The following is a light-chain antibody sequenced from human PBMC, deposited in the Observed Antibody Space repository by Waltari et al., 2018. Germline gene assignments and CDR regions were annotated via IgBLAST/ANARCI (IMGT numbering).Light chain of an antibody. J-gene: IGLJ2*01. CDR3: TSYTSSSSSAYVV. CDR1: SSDVGGYKY. V-gene: IGLV2-14*03. CDR2: DVR. Sequence: QSALTQPASVSGSPGQSITISCTGTSSDVGGYKYVSWYQHHPGKAPKLMLYDVRKRPSGVCNAFSGSKSGNTASLTISGLQSEDEADYYCTSYTSSSSSAYVVFGGGTKLTVL.